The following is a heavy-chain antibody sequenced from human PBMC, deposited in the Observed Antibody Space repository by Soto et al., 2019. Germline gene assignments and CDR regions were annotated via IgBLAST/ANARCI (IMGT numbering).Heavy chain of an antibody. CDR1: GFTFSTYW. J-gene: IGHJ6*02. CDR2: IISGGSRV. Sequence: GGSLRLSCAASGFTFSTYWMHWIRQVPGKGLEWVSRIISGGSRVSYADSVKGRFTIARDNAKNTLYLEMHSLTAEDTAVYYCARERTSKGGMDVWGQGTTVTVSS. CDR3: ARERTSKGGMDV. V-gene: IGHV3-74*01.